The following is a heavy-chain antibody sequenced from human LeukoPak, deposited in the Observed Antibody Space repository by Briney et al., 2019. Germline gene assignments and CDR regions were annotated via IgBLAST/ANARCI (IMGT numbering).Heavy chain of an antibody. Sequence: EASVKVSCKASGGTFSSYAISWVRQAPGQGLEWMGRIIPIFGTANYAQKFQGRVTITTDESTSTAYMELSSLRSEDTAVYYCASGSFTEAFDIWGQGTMVTVSS. J-gene: IGHJ3*02. V-gene: IGHV1-69*05. CDR3: ASGSFTEAFDI. CDR2: IIPIFGTA. D-gene: IGHD6-13*01. CDR1: GGTFSSYA.